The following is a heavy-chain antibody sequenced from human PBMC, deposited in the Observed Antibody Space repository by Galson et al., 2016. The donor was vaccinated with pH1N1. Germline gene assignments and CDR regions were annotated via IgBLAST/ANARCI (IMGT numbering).Heavy chain of an antibody. Sequence: SLRLSCAASGFTFSNFWMHWVRQAPGKGLEWVANIRQDGSEKYYVDSVKGRFTISRDNAKNSLYLQTNSLTAEDTAVYYCARARFDPWGQGTLVTVSS. V-gene: IGHV3-7*01. CDR3: ARARFDP. J-gene: IGHJ5*02. CDR1: GFTFSNFW. CDR2: IRQDGSEK.